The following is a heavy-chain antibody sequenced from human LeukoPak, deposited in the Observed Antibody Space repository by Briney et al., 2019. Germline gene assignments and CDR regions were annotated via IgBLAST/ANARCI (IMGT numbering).Heavy chain of an antibody. Sequence: PGGSLRLSCAASGITFSSYAMHWVRQAPGKGLEWVALISFDGNNKYYADSVRGRFTISRDNSKNTLYLQMNSLRAEDTAVYYCASVNHYDSSGYPTWGQGTLVTVSS. CDR3: ASVNHYDSSGYPT. D-gene: IGHD3-22*01. CDR1: GITFSSYA. CDR2: ISFDGNNK. J-gene: IGHJ5*02. V-gene: IGHV3-30-3*01.